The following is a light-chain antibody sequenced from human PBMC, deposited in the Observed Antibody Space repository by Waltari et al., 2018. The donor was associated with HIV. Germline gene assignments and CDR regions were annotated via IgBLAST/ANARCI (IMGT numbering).Light chain of an antibody. CDR1: SRDVGSYNL. CDR3: CSYAGSSTLEV. V-gene: IGLV2-23*01. J-gene: IGLJ2*01. CDR2: EGS. Sequence: QSALTQPASVSGSPGQSITIPCTGTSRDVGSYNLVSWYQQHPGKAPKLMVYEGSKRPSGVSNRFSGCKSGNTASLTISGLQAEDEADCYCCSYAGSSTLEVFGGGTKLTVL.